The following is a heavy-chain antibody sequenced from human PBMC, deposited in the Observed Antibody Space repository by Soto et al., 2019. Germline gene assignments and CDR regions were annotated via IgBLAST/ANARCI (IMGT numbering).Heavy chain of an antibody. Sequence: VASVKVSCKASGDTFTSYAMNWVRQAPGQRLEWMGWINAGNGNTKYSQKFQGRVTITRDTSASTAYMELSSLRSEDTAVYYCARDLAGGIPDYWGQGTRVTVSS. D-gene: IGHD6-13*01. CDR1: GDTFTSYA. J-gene: IGHJ4*02. CDR2: INAGNGNT. CDR3: ARDLAGGIPDY. V-gene: IGHV1-3*01.